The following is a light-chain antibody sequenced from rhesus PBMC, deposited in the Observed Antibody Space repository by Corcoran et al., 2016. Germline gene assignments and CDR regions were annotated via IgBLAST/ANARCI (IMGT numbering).Light chain of an antibody. J-gene: IGKJ1*01. CDR2: AAT. Sequence: DIQMTQSPSSLSASVGDTVTITCRASQGISSSLNWFQQKPGKAPQPLIYAATTLQSGVPSRFSGSGSGTDFTLTISSLQPEDFATYYCQQYKSFPPWTFGQGTTVEIK. CDR1: QGISSS. CDR3: QQYKSFPPWT. V-gene: IGKV1-28*02.